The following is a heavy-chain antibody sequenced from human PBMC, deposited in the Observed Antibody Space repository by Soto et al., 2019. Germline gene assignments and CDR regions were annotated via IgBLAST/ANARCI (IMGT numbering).Heavy chain of an antibody. Sequence: EVQLLQSGGGLVQPGGSLRLSCAASGFTFNNYAMTWVRQAPGKGLEWVSAISGAGGITYHADFVRGRFTISRDNSKDTLYLQMNSLTADDTAVYYCAKDKSRGITVTADSWGQGTLVTVS. V-gene: IGHV3-23*01. D-gene: IGHD4-17*01. J-gene: IGHJ5*01. CDR1: GFTFNNYA. CDR2: ISGAGGIT. CDR3: AKDKSRGITVTADS.